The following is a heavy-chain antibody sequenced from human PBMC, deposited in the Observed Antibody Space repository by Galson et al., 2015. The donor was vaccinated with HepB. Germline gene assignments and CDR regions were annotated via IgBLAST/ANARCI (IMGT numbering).Heavy chain of an antibody. J-gene: IGHJ6*02. Sequence: SLRLSCAASGFTLSSYGMHWVRQAPGKGLEWVAVIWYDGSNEYYADSVKGRFTISRDNSKNTLYLQMNSLRAEDTAVYYCAREYYDFWSGYYTSGLYYGMDVWGQGTTVTVSS. CDR2: IWYDGSNE. V-gene: IGHV3-33*08. CDR1: GFTLSSYG. CDR3: AREYYDFWSGYYTSGLYYGMDV. D-gene: IGHD3-3*01.